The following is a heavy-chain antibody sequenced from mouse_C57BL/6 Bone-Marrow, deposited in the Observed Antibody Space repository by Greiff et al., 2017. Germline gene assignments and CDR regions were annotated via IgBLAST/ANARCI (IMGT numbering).Heavy chain of an antibody. CDR1: GYTFTSYW. D-gene: IGHD2-14*01. CDR2: IDPTSGYT. J-gene: IGHJ2*01. Sequence: VQLQQSGADLAKPGASVKLSCKASGYTFTSYWMHWVKQRPGQGLEWIGNIDPTSGYTKYNQKFKDKATLTVDKSSSTAYMQLSSLTYEDSAVYYCARGVLRFPFDYWGQGTTLTVSS. CDR3: ARGVLRFPFDY. V-gene: IGHV1-7*01.